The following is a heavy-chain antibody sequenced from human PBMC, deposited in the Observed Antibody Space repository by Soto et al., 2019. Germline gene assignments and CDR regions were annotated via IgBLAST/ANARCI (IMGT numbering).Heavy chain of an antibody. J-gene: IGHJ5*02. D-gene: IGHD1-26*01. Sequence: GGSLRLSCAASGFTVSSNYMSWVRQAPGKGLEWVSLIYSGGSTYYADSVKGRFTISRDNSMNTLYLQMNRLRAEDTAVYYCATGWDPNWFDPWGQGTLVTVSS. V-gene: IGHV3-66*01. CDR2: IYSGGST. CDR1: GFTVSSNY. CDR3: ATGWDPNWFDP.